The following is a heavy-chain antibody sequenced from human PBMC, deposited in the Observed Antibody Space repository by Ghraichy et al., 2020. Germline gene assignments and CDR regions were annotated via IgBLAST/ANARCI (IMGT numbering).Heavy chain of an antibody. Sequence: ESLNISCTVSGGSVSSTNFYWGWIRQPPGKGLEWIGTIYYSGSTYYNPSLKSRVTISVDTSKNQLSLKLSSVTAADTAVYYCARHRGLSMIVVVFDYWGQGTLVTVSS. CDR1: GGSVSSTNFY. CDR3: ARHRGLSMIVVVFDY. D-gene: IGHD3-22*01. CDR2: IYYSGST. V-gene: IGHV4-39*01. J-gene: IGHJ4*02.